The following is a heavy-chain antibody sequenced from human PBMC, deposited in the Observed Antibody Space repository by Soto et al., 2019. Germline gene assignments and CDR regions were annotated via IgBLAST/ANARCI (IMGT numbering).Heavy chain of an antibody. CDR3: AREVPGVTAFDY. Sequence: QVQLVQSGPEMRQPGASVKVSCKASGYDSLSHAMHWVRQVPGQLYEWLGWINAGVDGTMYSERFQDRSRITRDTSANTVYMELNALTSEDTVVYFCAREVPGVTAFDYWGQGTLVIVSS. V-gene: IGHV1-3*01. D-gene: IGHD3-10*01. CDR2: INAGVDGT. CDR1: GYDSLSHA. J-gene: IGHJ4*02.